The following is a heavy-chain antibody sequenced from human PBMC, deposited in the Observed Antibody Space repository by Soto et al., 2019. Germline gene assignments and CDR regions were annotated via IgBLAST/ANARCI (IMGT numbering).Heavy chain of an antibody. Sequence: ASVKVSCKASGYTFTSYDINWVRQATGQGLEWMGWMNPNSGNTGYAQKFQGRVTMTRNTSISTAYMELSSLRSEATAVYYCGRDYHFWSGYFEHWGQGTLVTVSS. CDR1: GYTFTSYD. J-gene: IGHJ1*01. CDR2: MNPNSGNT. D-gene: IGHD3-3*01. V-gene: IGHV1-8*01. CDR3: GRDYHFWSGYFEH.